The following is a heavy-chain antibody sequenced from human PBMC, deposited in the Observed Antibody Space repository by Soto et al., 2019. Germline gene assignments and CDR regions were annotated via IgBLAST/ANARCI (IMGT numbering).Heavy chain of an antibody. J-gene: IGHJ4*02. V-gene: IGHV2-5*01. CDR1: GFSLTTGAVG. D-gene: IGHD3-10*01. Sequence: QITLKESGPTLVKPTQPLTLTCTFSGFSLTTGAVGVGWIRPPPGKALEWLALVYATKDIRYRPSLKNRLTITKDTSKNQVVLTMTNMDPADTATYSCAHGRSVGSNYFFEYWGQGTLVTVSS. CDR2: VYATKDI. CDR3: AHGRSVGSNYFFEY.